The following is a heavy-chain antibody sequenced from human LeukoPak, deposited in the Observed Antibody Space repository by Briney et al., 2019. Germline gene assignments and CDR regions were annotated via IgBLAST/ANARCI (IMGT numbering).Heavy chain of an antibody. CDR1: GYNFINYW. CDR3: ARASWYSEINDF. CDR2: IYPSDSDT. D-gene: IGHD6-13*01. V-gene: IGHV5-51*01. Sequence: GESLKISCKVSGYNFINYWIAWVRQMPGKGLEWMGLIYPSDSDTRYSPSFQGQVTMSVDKAISTAFLQWSSLKASDTALYYCARASWYSEINDFWGQGTLVTVSS. J-gene: IGHJ4*02.